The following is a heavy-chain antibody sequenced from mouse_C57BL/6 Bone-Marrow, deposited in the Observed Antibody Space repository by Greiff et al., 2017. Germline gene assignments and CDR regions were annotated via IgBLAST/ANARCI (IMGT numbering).Heavy chain of an antibody. V-gene: IGHV1-69*01. CDR2: IDPADSYT. CDR1: GYTFTSYW. CDR3: ARNYDGSMDY. D-gene: IGHD2-3*01. J-gene: IGHJ4*01. Sequence: QVQLQQPGAELVMPGASVKLSCKASGYTFTSYWMHWVKQRPGQGLEWIGEIDPADSYTNYNQKVKGKSTLTVDKASSTANMQLSSLTSEDSAVYYSARNYDGSMDYWGQGTSVTVSS.